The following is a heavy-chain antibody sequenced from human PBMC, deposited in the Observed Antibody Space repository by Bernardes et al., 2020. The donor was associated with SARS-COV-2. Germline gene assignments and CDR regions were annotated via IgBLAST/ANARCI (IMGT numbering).Heavy chain of an antibody. J-gene: IGHJ6*02. D-gene: IGHD2-8*01. CDR2: VNPDGSGP. CDR3: VRKYGHSYGMDV. V-gene: IGHV3-74*01. Sequence: GGSLRLSCAASGFTFSGYWMHWVRHTPGKGLVWVSRVNPDGSGPIYAYSVKGRFTVSRDNAKNTLYLQMNSLRAEDTAVYYCVRKYGHSYGMDVWGQGTTVIVSS. CDR1: GFTFSGYW.